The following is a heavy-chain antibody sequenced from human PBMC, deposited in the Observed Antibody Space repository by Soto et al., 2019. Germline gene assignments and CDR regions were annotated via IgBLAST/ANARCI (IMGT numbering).Heavy chain of an antibody. V-gene: IGHV1-69*06. D-gene: IGHD6-19*01. CDR1: GGTFSSYA. CDR2: IIPIFGTA. CDR3: ARTPSSGLYYFDY. J-gene: IGHJ4*02. Sequence: SVKVSCKASGGTFSSYAISWVRQAPGQGLEWMGGIIPIFGTANYAQKFQGRVTITADKSTSTAYMELSSLRSEDTAVYYCARTPSSGLYYFDYWGQGILVTVSS.